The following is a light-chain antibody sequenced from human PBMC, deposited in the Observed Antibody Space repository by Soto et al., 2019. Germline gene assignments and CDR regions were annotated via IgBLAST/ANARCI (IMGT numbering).Light chain of an antibody. CDR3: QQYYSTPYT. J-gene: IGKJ2*01. V-gene: IGKV4-1*01. CDR2: WAS. CDR1: QRVLYSSNTKNY. Sequence: IVMTQSPDSLAVSLGERATINCKSSQRVLYSSNTKNYLAWYQQKPGQPPKLLIYWASTRESGVPDRFSGSGSGTDFTLTISSLQAEDVAVYYCQQYYSTPYTFGQGTKLEIK.